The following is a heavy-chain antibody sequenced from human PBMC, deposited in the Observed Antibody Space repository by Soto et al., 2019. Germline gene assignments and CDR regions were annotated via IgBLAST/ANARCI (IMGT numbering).Heavy chain of an antibody. CDR3: ATVICTCGNFAY. CDR2: IFYSGST. J-gene: IGHJ4*02. CDR1: GGSVSSGSYY. Sequence: QVQLQESGPGLVKPSETLSLTCTVSGGSVSSGSYYWSWIRQPPGKGLEWIGYIFYSGSTNYNPSPKRRVTMSVDTSTNQFSLTLSAVTAADTAVYDCATVICTCGNFAYWGQGTLLAVSS. V-gene: IGHV4-61*01. D-gene: IGHD2-8*01.